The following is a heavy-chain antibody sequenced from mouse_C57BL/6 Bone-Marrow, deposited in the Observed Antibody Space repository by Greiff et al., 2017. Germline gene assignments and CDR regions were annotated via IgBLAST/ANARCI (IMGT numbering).Heavy chain of an antibody. CDR1: GYTFTSYW. V-gene: IGHV1-72*01. CDR2: IDPNSGGT. D-gene: IGHD2-2*01. J-gene: IGHJ4*01. Sequence: VQLQQPGAELVKPGASVKLSCKASGYTFTSYWMHWVKQRPGRGLEWIGRIDPNSGGTKYNEKFKSKATLTVDKPSSTAYMQLSSLTSEDSAVYYCARSFILWLRRRESLDYAMDYWGQGTSVTVSS. CDR3: ARSFILWLRRRESLDYAMDY.